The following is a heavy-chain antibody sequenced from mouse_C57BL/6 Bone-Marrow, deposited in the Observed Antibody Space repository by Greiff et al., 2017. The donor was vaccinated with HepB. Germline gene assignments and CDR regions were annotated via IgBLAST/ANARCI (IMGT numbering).Heavy chain of an antibody. Sequence: VQLQQPGAELVKPGASVKLSCKASGYTFTSYWMHWVKQRPGRGLEWIGRIDPNSGGTKYNEKFKSKATLTVDKPSSTAYMQLSSLTSEDSAVYDGAREGEFITTVVADYWGQGTTLTVSS. D-gene: IGHD1-1*01. CDR2: IDPNSGGT. J-gene: IGHJ2*01. CDR3: AREGEFITTVVADY. V-gene: IGHV1-72*01. CDR1: GYTFTSYW.